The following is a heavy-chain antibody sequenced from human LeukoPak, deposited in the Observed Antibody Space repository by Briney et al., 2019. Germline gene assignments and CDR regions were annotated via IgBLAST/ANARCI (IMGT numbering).Heavy chain of an antibody. V-gene: IGHV3-21*01. J-gene: IGHJ3*02. CDR1: GFTFSSYS. CDR3: ARGGAGYDFWSGYYTIPPDAFDI. Sequence: PGGSLRLSCAASGFTFSSYSMNWVRQAPGKGLEWVSSISSSSRYIYYADSVKGRFTISRDNAKNSLYLQMNSLRAEDTAVYYCARGGAGYDFWSGYYTIPPDAFDIWGQGTMVTVSS. D-gene: IGHD3-3*01. CDR2: ISSSSRYI.